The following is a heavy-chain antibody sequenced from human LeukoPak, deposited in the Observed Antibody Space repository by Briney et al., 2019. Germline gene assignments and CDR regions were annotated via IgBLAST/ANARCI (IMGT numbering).Heavy chain of an antibody. V-gene: IGHV3-30*03. J-gene: IGHJ4*02. CDR2: ISYDGSNK. Sequence: GGSLRLSCAASGFTFSSYGMHWVRQAPGKGLEWVAVISYDGSNKYYADSVKGRFTISRDNSKNTLYLQMNSLRAEDTAVYYCASPRERGGNYYDSSGYYWPFDYWGQGTLVTVSS. CDR3: ASPRERGGNYYDSSGYYWPFDY. D-gene: IGHD3-22*01. CDR1: GFTFSSYG.